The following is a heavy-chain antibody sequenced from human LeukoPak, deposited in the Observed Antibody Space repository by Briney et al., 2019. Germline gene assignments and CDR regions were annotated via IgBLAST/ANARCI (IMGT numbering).Heavy chain of an antibody. CDR1: GGSISSYY. CDR3: ARHQDVGAIAFDY. CDR2: IYYSGSA. D-gene: IGHD1-26*01. V-gene: IGHV4-59*08. J-gene: IGHJ4*02. Sequence: SETLSLTCTVSGGSISSYYWSWIRQPPGKGLEWSGYIYYSGSATYNPSLKSRVTLSVDTSKKQLSLRLSSVTAADTAVYYCARHQDVGAIAFDYWGQGTLVTVSS.